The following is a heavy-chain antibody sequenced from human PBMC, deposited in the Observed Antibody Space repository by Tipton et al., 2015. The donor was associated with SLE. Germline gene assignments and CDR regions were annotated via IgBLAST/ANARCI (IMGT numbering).Heavy chain of an antibody. CDR2: IYYSGST. D-gene: IGHD1-14*01. CDR1: GGSVSSGNYY. CDR3: VRIDSRKMFH. Sequence: TLSLTCTVSGGSVSSGNYYWSWIRQPPGKGLEWIGYIYYSGSTKHNPSLNSRVTISVDTSKNQFSLKLSSVTAADTALYYCVRIDSRKMFHWGQGNLVTVSS. V-gene: IGHV4-61*01. J-gene: IGHJ4*02.